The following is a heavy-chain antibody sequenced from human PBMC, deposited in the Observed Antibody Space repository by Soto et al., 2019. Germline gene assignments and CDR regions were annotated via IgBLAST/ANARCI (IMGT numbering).Heavy chain of an antibody. Sequence: KTSETLSLTCAVYGGSFSGYYWSWIRQPPGKGLEWIGEINHSGSTNYNPSLKSRVTISVDTSKNQFSLKLSSVTAADTAVYYCASRYNYYGSLEDYWGQGTLVTVSS. CDR1: GGSFSGYY. CDR3: ASRYNYYGSLEDY. D-gene: IGHD3-10*01. CDR2: INHSGST. J-gene: IGHJ4*02. V-gene: IGHV4-34*01.